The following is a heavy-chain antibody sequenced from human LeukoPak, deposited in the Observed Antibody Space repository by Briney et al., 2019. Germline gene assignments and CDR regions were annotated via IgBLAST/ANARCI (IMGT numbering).Heavy chain of an antibody. D-gene: IGHD3-22*01. CDR3: ARAQYYYDSSGQGGSFDY. CDR1: GFTFSSYW. CDR2: INHSGST. V-gene: IGHV4-34*01. Sequence: PGGSLRLSCAASGFTFSSYWMSWIRQPPGKGLEWIGEINHSGSTNYNPSLKSRVTISVDTSKNQFSLKLSSVTAADTAVYYCARAQYYYDSSGQGGSFDYWGQGTLVTVSS. J-gene: IGHJ4*02.